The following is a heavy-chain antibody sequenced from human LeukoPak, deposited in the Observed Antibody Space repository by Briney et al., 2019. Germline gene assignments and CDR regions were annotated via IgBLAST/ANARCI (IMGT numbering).Heavy chain of an antibody. D-gene: IGHD2-8*01. V-gene: IGHV1-69*05. J-gene: IGHJ3*02. Sequence: SVKVSCKASGGTFSSYAISWVRQAPRQGLEWMGGIIPIFDTSNYAQKFQGRVTITTDESTSTAYMELSSLRSEDTAVYYCARVQNLYDAFDIWGQGTMVTVSS. CDR2: IIPIFDTS. CDR1: GGTFSSYA. CDR3: ARVQNLYDAFDI.